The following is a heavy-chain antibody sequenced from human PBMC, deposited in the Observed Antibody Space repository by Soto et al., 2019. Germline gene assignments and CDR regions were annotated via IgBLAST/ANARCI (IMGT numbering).Heavy chain of an antibody. D-gene: IGHD3-10*01. CDR1: VDSIDTYY. Sequence: QVQLQESGPGLVKPSETLSLTCTFSVDSIDTYYWSWIRQPPGKGLEWIGYIYYSGSTNYNPSLKSRVAISLDKSRHQFSLRLTSVTAADTAVYYCASDFYLVRGAGGLAVWGQGTTVTVSS. V-gene: IGHV4-59*01. CDR2: IYYSGST. J-gene: IGHJ6*02. CDR3: ASDFYLVRGAGGLAV.